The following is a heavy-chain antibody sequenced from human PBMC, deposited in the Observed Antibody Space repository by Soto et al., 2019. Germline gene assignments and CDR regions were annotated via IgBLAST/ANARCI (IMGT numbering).Heavy chain of an antibody. CDR2: MNTYNGIT. J-gene: IGHJ4*02. Sequence: ASVKVSCKASGYSFTSYGISWVRQAPGQGLEWMGWMNTYNGITNYAPKLQGRVTMSTDTTTSTAYMELRRLISDDTAVYYCARSSYYGSGTYYKDYWGQ. V-gene: IGHV1-18*01. D-gene: IGHD3-10*01. CDR1: GYSFTSYG. CDR3: ARSSYYGSGTYYKDY.